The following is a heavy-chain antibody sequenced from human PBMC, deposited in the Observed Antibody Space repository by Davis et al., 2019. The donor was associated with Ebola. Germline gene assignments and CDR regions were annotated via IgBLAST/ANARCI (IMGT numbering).Heavy chain of an antibody. CDR2: IYHSGST. CDR3: ARESGTIDFWSGYYYYGMDV. Sequence: SETLSLTCTVSGGSISSYYWSWIRQPPGKGLEWIGEIYHSGSTNYNPSLKSRVTISVDKSKNQFSLKLSSVTAADTAVYYCARESGTIDFWSGYYYYGMDVWGQGTTVTVSS. J-gene: IGHJ6*02. D-gene: IGHD3-3*01. V-gene: IGHV4-59*12. CDR1: GGSISSYY.